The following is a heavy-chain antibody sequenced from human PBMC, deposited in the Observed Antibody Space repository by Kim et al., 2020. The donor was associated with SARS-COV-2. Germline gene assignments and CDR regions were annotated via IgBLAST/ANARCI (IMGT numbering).Heavy chain of an antibody. D-gene: IGHD3-3*01. J-gene: IGHJ4*02. V-gene: IGHV3-49*04. Sequence: GGSLRLSCTASGFTFGDYAMSWVRQAPGKGLEWVGFIRSKAYGGTTEYAASVKGRFTISRDDSKSIAYLQMNSLKTEDTAVYYCTRDDFWSGYSRVWGQGTLVTVSS. CDR3: TRDDFWSGYSRV. CDR2: IRSKAYGGTT. CDR1: GFTFGDYA.